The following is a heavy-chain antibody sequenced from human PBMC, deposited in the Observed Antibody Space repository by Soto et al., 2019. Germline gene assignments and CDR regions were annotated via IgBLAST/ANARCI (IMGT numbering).Heavy chain of an antibody. D-gene: IGHD6-13*01. V-gene: IGHV3-30*18. CDR2: ISYDGSNK. CDR3: AKARPVYSSSWYGAFDI. CDR1: GFTFSSYG. Sequence: GGSLRLSCAASGFTFSSYGMHWVRQAPGKGLEWVAVISYDGSNKYYADSVKGRFTISRDNSKNTLYLQMNSLRAEDTAVYYCAKARPVYSSSWYGAFDIWGQGTMVTVSS. J-gene: IGHJ3*02.